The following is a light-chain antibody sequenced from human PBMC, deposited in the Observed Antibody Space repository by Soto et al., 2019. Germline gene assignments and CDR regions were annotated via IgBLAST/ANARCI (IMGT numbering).Light chain of an antibody. V-gene: IGKV1-39*01. CDR2: AAS. J-gene: IGKJ5*01. Sequence: DIQMTQSPSSLSASLGDIVTITCRTSQTISDYLNWYQHKPGKAPKLLISAASSLQSGVPSRFSGSGSGTDFTLIISSLQPEDFATYYCQQSYSPITFSQGTRLEIK. CDR3: QQSYSPIT. CDR1: QTISDY.